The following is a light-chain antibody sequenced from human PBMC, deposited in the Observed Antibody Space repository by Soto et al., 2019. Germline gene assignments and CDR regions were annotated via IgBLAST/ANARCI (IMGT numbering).Light chain of an antibody. Sequence: EIVLTQSPGTLSLCPGERATLSCRASQSVSSSYLAWYQQKPGQAPRLLIYGASSRATGIPDRFSGSGSETDFTLTISRLEPEDFAVYYCLQYGSSPWTFGQGTKV. CDR2: GAS. CDR3: LQYGSSPWT. CDR1: QSVSSSY. J-gene: IGKJ1*01. V-gene: IGKV3-20*01.